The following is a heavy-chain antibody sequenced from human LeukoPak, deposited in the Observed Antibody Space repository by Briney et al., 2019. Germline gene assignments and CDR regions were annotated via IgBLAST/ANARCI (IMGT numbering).Heavy chain of an antibody. Sequence: PGGSLRLSCAASGFTFSSYEMNWVRQAPGKGLEWVSYISSSGSTIYYADSVKGRFTISRDNAKNSLYLQMNSLRAEDTAVFYCARDWFGELSPDYYGMDVWGKGTTVPVS. V-gene: IGHV3-48*03. CDR1: GFTFSSYE. CDR3: ARDWFGELSPDYYGMDV. J-gene: IGHJ6*04. D-gene: IGHD3-10*01. CDR2: ISSSGSTI.